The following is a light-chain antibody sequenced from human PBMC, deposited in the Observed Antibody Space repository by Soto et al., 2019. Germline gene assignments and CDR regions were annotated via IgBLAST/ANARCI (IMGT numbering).Light chain of an antibody. V-gene: IGLV2-8*01. J-gene: IGLJ3*02. CDR2: EVS. CDR1: SSDVGGYNY. CDR3: SSYAGDSTWV. Sequence: QSALTQPPSASGSPGQSVTISCTGTSSDVGGYNYVSWYQQHPGKAPKLMIYEVSKRPSGVPDRFSGSKSGNTASLTVSGLQAEDEADYYCSSYAGDSTWVFGGGTKLTVL.